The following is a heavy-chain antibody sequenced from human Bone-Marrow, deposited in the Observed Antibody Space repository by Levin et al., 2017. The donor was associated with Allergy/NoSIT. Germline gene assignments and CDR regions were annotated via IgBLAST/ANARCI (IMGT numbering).Heavy chain of an antibody. CDR3: ARTCGGDCYSFDY. CDR1: GGSISSGGYY. J-gene: IGHJ4*02. D-gene: IGHD2-21*02. CDR2: IYYSGST. Sequence: SETLSLTCTVSGGSISSGGYYWSWIRQHPGKGLEWIGYIYYSGSTYYNPSLKSRVTISVDTSKNQFSLKLSSVTAADTAVYYCARTCGGDCYSFDYWGQGTLVTVSS. V-gene: IGHV4-31*03.